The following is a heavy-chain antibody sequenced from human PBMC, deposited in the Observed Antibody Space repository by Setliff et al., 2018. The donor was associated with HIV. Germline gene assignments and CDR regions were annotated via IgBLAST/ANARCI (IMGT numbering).Heavy chain of an antibody. CDR3: ASLTTDRFLEWLFVY. V-gene: IGHV4-38-2*01. D-gene: IGHD3-3*01. J-gene: IGHJ4*02. CDR1: GYSINSGFS. Sequence: PSETLSLTCAASGYSINSGFSRAWTRQPPGQGPQWIGSIYYSGSTYYNPSLKTRVTISVDTSKNQFSLKLSSVTAADTAVYYCASLTTDRFLEWLFVYWGQGTLVTVSS. CDR2: IYYSGST.